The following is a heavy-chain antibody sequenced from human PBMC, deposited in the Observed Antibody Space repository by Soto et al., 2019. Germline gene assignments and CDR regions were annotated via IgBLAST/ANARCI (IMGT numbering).Heavy chain of an antibody. Sequence: GSLRLSCAASGFTFSSYGMHWVRQAPGKGLEWVAVISYDGSNKYYADSVKGRFTISRDNSKNTLYLQMNSLRAEDTAVYYCAKDSYGSGVLDYWGQGTLVTVSS. D-gene: IGHD3-10*01. CDR2: ISYDGSNK. J-gene: IGHJ4*02. CDR3: AKDSYGSGVLDY. V-gene: IGHV3-30*18. CDR1: GFTFSSYG.